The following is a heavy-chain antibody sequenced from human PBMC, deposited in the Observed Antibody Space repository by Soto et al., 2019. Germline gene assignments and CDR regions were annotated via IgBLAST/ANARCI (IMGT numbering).Heavy chain of an antibody. CDR3: ARAPHFWSGYSGEYGMDV. CDR2: INTNSGGT. Sequence: QVQLVQSGAEVKKPGASVKVSCKASGYTFTGYYMHWVRQAPGQGLEWMGGINTNSGGTNYAQKFQGWVTMTRDTSISTAYMELSRLRSDDTAVYYCARAPHFWSGYSGEYGMDVWGQGTTVTVSS. D-gene: IGHD3-3*01. J-gene: IGHJ6*02. V-gene: IGHV1-2*04. CDR1: GYTFTGYY.